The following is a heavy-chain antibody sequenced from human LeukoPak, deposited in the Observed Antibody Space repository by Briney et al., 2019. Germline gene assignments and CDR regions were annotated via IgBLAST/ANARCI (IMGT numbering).Heavy chain of an antibody. J-gene: IGHJ4*02. CDR1: GYSISSGYY. V-gene: IGHV4-38-2*01. CDR3: AISTVTRPLDY. Sequence: SETLSLTCAVSGYSISSGYYWGWIRQPPRKGLEWIGSIYHNGNTYYNPSLKSRVTISVDTSKNQFSLKLSSVTAADTAVYYCAISTVTRPLDYWGQGTLVTVSS. CDR2: IYHNGNT. D-gene: IGHD4-17*01.